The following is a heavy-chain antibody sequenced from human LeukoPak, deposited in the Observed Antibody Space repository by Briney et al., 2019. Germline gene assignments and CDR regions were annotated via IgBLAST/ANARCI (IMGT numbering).Heavy chain of an antibody. CDR2: IKQDESEK. D-gene: IGHD6-6*01. Sequence: QAGGSLRLSCAASGFTFSSYWMSWVRQAPGKGLEWVASIKQDESEKYYVDSVKGRFTISRGNAKNSLYLQMNSLRAEDTAVYYCARVYSSSLFYFDYWGQGTLVTVSS. V-gene: IGHV3-7*03. J-gene: IGHJ4*02. CDR1: GFTFSSYW. CDR3: ARVYSSSLFYFDY.